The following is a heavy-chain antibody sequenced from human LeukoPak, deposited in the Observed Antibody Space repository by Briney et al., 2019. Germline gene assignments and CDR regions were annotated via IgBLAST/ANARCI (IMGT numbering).Heavy chain of an antibody. Sequence: GGSLRLSCAASGFTFNTYGMHWVRQAQGKGLEWVALIWYDGSNENYADSVKGRFTIPRDNSRNTLYLQMNSLRGEDTAVYYCAKGELGLWFDYWGQGTLVTVSS. CDR2: IWYDGSNE. D-gene: IGHD5-18*01. CDR1: GFTFNTYG. CDR3: AKGELGLWFDY. J-gene: IGHJ4*02. V-gene: IGHV3-33*06.